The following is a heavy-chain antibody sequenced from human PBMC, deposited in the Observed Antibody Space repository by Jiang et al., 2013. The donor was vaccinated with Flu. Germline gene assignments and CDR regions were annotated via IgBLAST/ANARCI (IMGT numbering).Heavy chain of an antibody. D-gene: IGHD6-13*01. CDR2: ISSNGGST. CDR3: VKDGGYSSSWYFYFDL. J-gene: IGHJ2*01. V-gene: IGHV3-64D*08. CDR1: GFTFSSYA. Sequence: QLVESGGGLVQPGGSLRLSCSASGFTFSSYAMHWVRQAPGKGLEYVSAISSNGGSTYYADSVKGRFTISRDNSKNTLYLQMSSLRAEDTAVYYCVKDGGYSSSWYFYFDLWGRGTLVTVSS.